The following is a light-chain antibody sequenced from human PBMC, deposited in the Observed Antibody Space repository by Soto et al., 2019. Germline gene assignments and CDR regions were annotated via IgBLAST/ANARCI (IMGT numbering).Light chain of an antibody. V-gene: IGKV1-5*01. J-gene: IGKJ1*01. CDR2: DAS. Sequence: DIQMTQSPSSVSASVGDRVTITCRASQGISSWLAWYQQRPGRAPKLLIYDASSLKSGVPSRFSGSGSGTEFTLTISSLQPDDFASYYCQQYNNYSWTFGQGTKVDI. CDR3: QQYNNYSWT. CDR1: QGISSW.